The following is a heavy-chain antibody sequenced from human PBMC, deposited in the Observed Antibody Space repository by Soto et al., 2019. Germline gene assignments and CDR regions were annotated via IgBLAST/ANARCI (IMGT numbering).Heavy chain of an antibody. CDR2: IDYSGRT. Sequence: KPSETLSLTCSVSGYLISSGYYWGWIRQTPGKGLEWLGSIDYSGRTYYNPSLKSRVSTSVDLSKNQFSLNLRSVTAADTAVYFCARDLSSGYDSYYFGYWGQGTLVTVSS. CDR3: ARDLSSGYDSYYFGY. J-gene: IGHJ4*02. V-gene: IGHV4-38-2*02. D-gene: IGHD3-22*01. CDR1: GYLISSGYY.